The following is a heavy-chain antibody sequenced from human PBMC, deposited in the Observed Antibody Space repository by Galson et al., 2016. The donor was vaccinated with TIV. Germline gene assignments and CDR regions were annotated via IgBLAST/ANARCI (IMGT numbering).Heavy chain of an antibody. CDR2: ISYDGSNK. CDR1: GFTFNSYD. Sequence: SLRLSCAASGFTFNSYDMHWVRQPPGKGLEWVAVISYDGSNKYYADSVKGRFTVSRDESKNTLFLQLDSLRTEDTAVYYCARVFLSYQVDYWGQGTLVTVSS. CDR3: ARVFLSYQVDY. J-gene: IGHJ4*02. V-gene: IGHV3-30-3*01. D-gene: IGHD2-2*01.